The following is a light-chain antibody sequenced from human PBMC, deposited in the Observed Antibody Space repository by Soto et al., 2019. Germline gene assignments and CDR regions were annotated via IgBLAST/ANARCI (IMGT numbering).Light chain of an antibody. CDR1: SSNIGSNY. CDR2: EGS. J-gene: IGLJ2*01. CDR3: CSYAGSSTPVI. V-gene: IGLV2-23*01. Sequence: QSVLTQPPSASGTPGQRVTISCSGSSSNIGSNYVFWYQQLPGTAPKLMIYEGSKRPSGVSNRFSGSKSGNTASLTISGLQAEDEADYYCCSYAGSSTPVIFGGGTKLTVL.